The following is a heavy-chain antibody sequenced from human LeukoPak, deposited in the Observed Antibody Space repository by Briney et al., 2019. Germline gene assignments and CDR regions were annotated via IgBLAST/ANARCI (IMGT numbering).Heavy chain of an antibody. V-gene: IGHV3-53*01. Sequence: GGSLRLSCAASGFTVSRNYMSWVRQAPGKGLEWVSLTCSDGSTSYSESVKGRFTISTDNSKNTLSLQLNSLRAEDTAVYYCARDGGSSTKEPTGGYYYYGMDVWGQGTTVTVSS. D-gene: IGHD1-1*01. CDR1: GFTVSRNY. CDR3: ARDGGSSTKEPTGGYYYYGMDV. J-gene: IGHJ6*02. CDR2: TCSDGST.